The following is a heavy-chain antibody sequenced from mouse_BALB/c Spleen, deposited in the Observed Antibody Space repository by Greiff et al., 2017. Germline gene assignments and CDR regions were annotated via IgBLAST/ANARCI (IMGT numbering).Heavy chain of an antibody. CDR2: ISSGSSTI. CDR3: ARHRDYANQGYAMDY. Sequence: DVMLVESGGGLVQPGGSRKLSCAASGFTFSSFGMHWVRQAPEKGLEWVAYISSGSSTIYYADTVKGRFTISRDNPKNTLFLQMSSLKSEDTAMYYCARHRDYANQGYAMDYWGQGTSVTVSS. V-gene: IGHV5-17*02. CDR1: GFTFSSFG. D-gene: IGHD1-1*02. J-gene: IGHJ4*01.